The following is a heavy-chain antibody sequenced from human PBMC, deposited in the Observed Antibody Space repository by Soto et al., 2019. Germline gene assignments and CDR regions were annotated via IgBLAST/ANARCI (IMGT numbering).Heavy chain of an antibody. CDR3: ATPTIRVPHYYYYYGMDV. D-gene: IGHD5-12*01. CDR2: IIPIFGTA. Sequence: GASVKVSCKASGGTFSSYAISWVRQAPGQGLEWMGGIIPIFGTANYAQKFQGRVTITADESTSTAYMELSSLRSEDTAVYYCATPTIRVPHYYYYYGMDVWGQGTTVTVSS. V-gene: IGHV1-69*13. J-gene: IGHJ6*02. CDR1: GGTFSSYA.